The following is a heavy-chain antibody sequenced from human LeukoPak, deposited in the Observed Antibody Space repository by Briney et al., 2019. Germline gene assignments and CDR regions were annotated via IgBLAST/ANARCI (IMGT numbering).Heavy chain of an antibody. J-gene: IGHJ4*02. CDR1: GFTFSSYA. Sequence: GGSLRLSCAASGFTFSSYAMSWVRQAPGKGLEWVSAISGSGGSTYYADSVKGRFTISRDNSKNALYLQMNSLRAEDTAVYYCAKDGSSGSYFLDYWGQGTLVTVSS. CDR3: AKDGSSGSYFLDY. D-gene: IGHD1-26*01. V-gene: IGHV3-23*01. CDR2: ISGSGGST.